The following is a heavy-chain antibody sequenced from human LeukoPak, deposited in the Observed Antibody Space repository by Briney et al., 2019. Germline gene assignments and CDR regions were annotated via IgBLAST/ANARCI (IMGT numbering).Heavy chain of an antibody. J-gene: IGHJ4*02. CDR2: ISWNSASV. V-gene: IGHV3-9*01. CDR3: AKDYGYSSSWYDY. Sequence: GGSLRLSCAASGFTVSSNYMSWVRRAPGKGLEWVSTISWNSASVGYVDSVKGRFTISRDNAKKTLYLQMNSLRPEDTALYYCAKDYGYSSSWYDYWGQGTLVTVSS. CDR1: GFTVSSNY. D-gene: IGHD6-13*01.